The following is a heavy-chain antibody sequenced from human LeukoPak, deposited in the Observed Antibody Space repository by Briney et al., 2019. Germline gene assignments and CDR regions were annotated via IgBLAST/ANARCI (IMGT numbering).Heavy chain of an antibody. CDR2: MFFTGDT. J-gene: IGHJ4*02. D-gene: IGHD4-23*01. CDR3: AKEGNDYGANSIDY. Sequence: NPSETLSLTCTVSGGSISSYYWSWIRQPPGKGLEWIGWMFFTGDTNYNPSLKSRVTISVDHSKNQFSLKLTSVTAADTAVYYCAKEGNDYGANSIDYWGQGTLVTVSS. CDR1: GGSISSYY. V-gene: IGHV4-59*01.